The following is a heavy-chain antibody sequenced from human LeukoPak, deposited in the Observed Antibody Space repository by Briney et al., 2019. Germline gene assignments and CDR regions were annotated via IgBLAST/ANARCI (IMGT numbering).Heavy chain of an antibody. D-gene: IGHD2-2*01. Sequence: GESLKISCQGSGYIFTTYWIGWVRQMPGKGLEWMGIIYPGDSDIRYSPSFQGQVTMSADKSINTAYLQWSSLKASDTAMYYCARRQGCSSTSCPPDSWGQGTLVTVSS. CDR2: IYPGDSDI. CDR3: ARRQGCSSTSCPPDS. V-gene: IGHV5-51*01. J-gene: IGHJ4*02. CDR1: GYIFTTYW.